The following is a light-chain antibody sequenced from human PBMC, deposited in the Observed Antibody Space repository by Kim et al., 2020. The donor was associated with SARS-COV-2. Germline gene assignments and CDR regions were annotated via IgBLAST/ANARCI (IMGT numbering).Light chain of an antibody. Sequence: ALGQTVGITCQADRLRTYSASWYQQRPSQAPVLVIYDKNNRPSGIPDRFSGSNSGDTSSLTITGAQAEDEADYYCSCRDSSGNHVIFGGGTQLTVL. CDR3: SCRDSSGNHVI. CDR2: DKN. V-gene: IGLV3-19*01. CDR1: RLRTYS. J-gene: IGLJ2*01.